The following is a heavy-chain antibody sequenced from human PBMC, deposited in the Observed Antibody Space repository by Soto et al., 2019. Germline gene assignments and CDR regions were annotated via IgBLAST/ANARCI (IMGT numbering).Heavy chain of an antibody. Sequence: QVQLVQSGPEVKKPGASVKVSCKTSGYTFTSYGISWVRQAPGQGLEWMGWISTSKGDTNYAQKFRGRVTMTTDTSTNTAYMDLRSLSSDDAAVYYCATRSPAFDYWGQGTLVTVSS. CDR1: GYTFTSYG. CDR2: ISTSKGDT. V-gene: IGHV1-18*01. J-gene: IGHJ4*02. CDR3: ATRSPAFDY.